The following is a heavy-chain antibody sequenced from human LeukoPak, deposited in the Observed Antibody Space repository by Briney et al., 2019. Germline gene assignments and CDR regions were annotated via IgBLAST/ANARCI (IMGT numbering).Heavy chain of an antibody. CDR3: ARVEYCIKGVCVNFDY. J-gene: IGHJ4*02. CDR2: INPNSGGA. Sequence: GASVRVSCKASGYTFTGPYIHWVRQAPGQGLEWMVWINPNSGGAKYAQKFQGRVTMTRDTSINTDYMELSRLRSDDTAVYYCARVEYCIKGVCVNFDYWGQGTLVTVST. V-gene: IGHV1-2*02. D-gene: IGHD2-8*01. CDR1: GYTFTGPY.